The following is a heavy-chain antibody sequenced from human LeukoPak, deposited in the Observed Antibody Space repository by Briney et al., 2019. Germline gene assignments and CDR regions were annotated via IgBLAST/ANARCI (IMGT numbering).Heavy chain of an antibody. CDR2: INPSGGST. CDR3: ASALTLQWIDY. J-gene: IGHJ4*02. CDR1: GYTFTSYY. V-gene: IGHV1-46*01. D-gene: IGHD2/OR15-2a*01. Sequence: ASVKVSCKASGYTFTSYYMHWVRQAPGQGLEWMGIINPSGGSTSYAQKFQGRVTISVDTSKNQFSLRLSSVTAADTAVYYCASALTLQWIDYWGQGTLVTVSS.